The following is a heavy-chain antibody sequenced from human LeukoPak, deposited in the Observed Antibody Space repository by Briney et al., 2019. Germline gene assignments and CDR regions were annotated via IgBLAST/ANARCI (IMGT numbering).Heavy chain of an antibody. Sequence: ASVKVSCTASGYTFTSYAMHWVRQAPGQRLEWMGWINAGNGNTKYSQKFQGRVTITRDTSASTAYMELSSLRSEDTAVYYCARGSRNYYGSGSFIDHWGQGTLVTVSS. CDR3: ARGSRNYYGSGSFIDH. CDR1: GYTFTSYA. CDR2: INAGNGNT. J-gene: IGHJ4*02. V-gene: IGHV1-3*01. D-gene: IGHD3-10*01.